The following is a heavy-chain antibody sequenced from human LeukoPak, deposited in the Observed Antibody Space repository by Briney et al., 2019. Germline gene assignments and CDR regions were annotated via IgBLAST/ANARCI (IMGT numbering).Heavy chain of an antibody. CDR2: IYYSGST. D-gene: IGHD3-10*01. Sequence: SETLSLTCTVSGGSISSYYWSWIRQPPGKGPEWIGYIYYSGSTNYNPSLKSRVTISVDTSKNQFSLKLSSVTAADTAVYYCARSRETMVRGVMENYYYGMDVWGQGTTVTVSS. CDR3: ARSRETMVRGVMENYYYGMDV. V-gene: IGHV4-59*01. CDR1: GGSISSYY. J-gene: IGHJ6*02.